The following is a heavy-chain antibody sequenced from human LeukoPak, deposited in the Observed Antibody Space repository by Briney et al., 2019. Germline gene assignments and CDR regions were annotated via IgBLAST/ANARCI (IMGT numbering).Heavy chain of an antibody. CDR2: MNPNSGNT. V-gene: IGHV1-8*01. D-gene: IGHD3-3*01. Sequence: ASVKVSCKASGYTFTSYDINWVRQATGQGLEWVGWMNPNSGNTGYAQKFQGRVTMTRNTSISTAYMELSSLRSEDTAVYYCARAPKYYDFWSEDYWGQGTLVTVSS. CDR1: GYTFTSYD. J-gene: IGHJ4*02. CDR3: ARAPKYYDFWSEDY.